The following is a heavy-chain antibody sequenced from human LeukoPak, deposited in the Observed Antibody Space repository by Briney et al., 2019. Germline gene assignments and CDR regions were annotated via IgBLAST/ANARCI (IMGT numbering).Heavy chain of an antibody. CDR1: GFTVSSNY. Sequence: PGGSLRLSCAAYGFTVSSNYMSWVRQAPGKGLEWVSVIYSGGSTYYADSVKGRFTISRDNSKNTLYLQMNSLRAEDTAVYYCARAGYSSSLLDYWGQGTLVTVSS. D-gene: IGHD6-13*01. CDR2: IYSGGST. CDR3: ARAGYSSSLLDY. V-gene: IGHV3-53*01. J-gene: IGHJ4*02.